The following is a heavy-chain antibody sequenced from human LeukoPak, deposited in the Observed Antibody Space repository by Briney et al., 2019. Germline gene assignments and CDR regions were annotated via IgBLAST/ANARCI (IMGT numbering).Heavy chain of an antibody. J-gene: IGHJ5*02. D-gene: IGHD1-26*01. V-gene: IGHV4-61*02. CDR3: ARGYHSSGSYFTNWFDP. Sequence: SETLSVTCTVSGGSISSGSYYWSWIRQPAGKGLEWIGRIYTSGSTNYNPSLKSRVTISVDTSKNQFSLKLSSVTAADTAVYYCARGYHSSGSYFTNWFDPWGQGTLVTVSS. CDR2: IYTSGST. CDR1: GGSISSGSYY.